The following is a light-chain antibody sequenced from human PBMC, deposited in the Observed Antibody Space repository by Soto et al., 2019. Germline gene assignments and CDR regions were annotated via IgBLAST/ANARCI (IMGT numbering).Light chain of an antibody. CDR3: QQYNSYGTWT. J-gene: IGKJ1*01. Sequence: DIQMTQSPSSLSASVGDRVTITCRASQGSRNDLGWYQQKPGKAPKLLIYKASSLESGVPSRFSGSGSGTEFTLTISSLQPDDFATYYCQQYNSYGTWTFGQGTKVDIK. CDR1: QGSRND. CDR2: KAS. V-gene: IGKV1-5*03.